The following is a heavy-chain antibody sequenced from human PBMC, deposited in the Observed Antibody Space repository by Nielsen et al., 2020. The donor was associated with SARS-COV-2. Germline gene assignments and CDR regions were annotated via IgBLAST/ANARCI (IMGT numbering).Heavy chain of an antibody. V-gene: IGHV3-23*01. CDR3: AKLGFGDSYYYGMDV. D-gene: IGHD3-10*01. CDR1: GFTFSSYA. J-gene: IGHJ6*02. CDR2: ISGSGGST. Sequence: GGSLRLSCAASGFTFSSYAMSWVRQAPGKGLEWVSAISGSGGSTYYADSVKGRFTISRDNSKNTLYLQMNSLRAEDTAVYYCAKLGFGDSYYYGMDVWGQGTTVTVSS.